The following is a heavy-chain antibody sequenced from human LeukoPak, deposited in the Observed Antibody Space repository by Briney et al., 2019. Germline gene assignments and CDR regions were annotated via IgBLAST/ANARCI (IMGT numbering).Heavy chain of an antibody. CDR1: AFTFSSYW. D-gene: IGHD3-22*01. V-gene: IGHV3-7*04. CDR2: IKQDGSEK. J-gene: IGHJ2*01. CDR3: ARDRDSRWDFDL. Sequence: PGGSLRLSCAASAFTFSSYWMSWVRQAPGKGLEWVANIKQDGSEKYYVDSVKGRFTLSRDNAKNSLYLQMNSLRADDTAVYYCARDRDSRWDFDLWGRGTLVTVSS.